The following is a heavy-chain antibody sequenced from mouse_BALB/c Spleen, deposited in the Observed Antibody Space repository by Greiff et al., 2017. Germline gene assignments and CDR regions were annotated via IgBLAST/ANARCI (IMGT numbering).Heavy chain of an antibody. J-gene: IGHJ3*01. CDR1: GFTFSSYG. CDR2: ISSGGSYT. CDR3: ARGGSYDRFAY. V-gene: IGHV5-6*01. D-gene: IGHD2-12*01. Sequence: EVMLVESGGDLVQPGGSLKLSCAASGFTFSSYGMSWVRQTPDKRLEWVATISSGGSYTYYPDSVKGRFTISRDNAKNTLYLQMSSLKSEDTAMYYCARGGSYDRFAYWGQGTLVSVSA.